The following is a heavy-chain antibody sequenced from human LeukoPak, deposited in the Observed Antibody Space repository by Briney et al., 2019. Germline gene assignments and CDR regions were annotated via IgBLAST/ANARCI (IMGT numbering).Heavy chain of an antibody. CDR3: AKVVGEWWDTGYFDY. V-gene: IGHV3-30*18. CDR2: ISYDGSNK. J-gene: IGHJ4*02. CDR1: GFTFSSYG. D-gene: IGHD2-15*01. Sequence: GGSLRLSCAASGFTFSSYGMHWVRQAPGKGLEWVAVISYDGSNKYYADSVKGRFTISRDNSKNTLYLQMNSLRAEDTAVYYCAKVVGEWWDTGYFDYWGQGTLVTVSS.